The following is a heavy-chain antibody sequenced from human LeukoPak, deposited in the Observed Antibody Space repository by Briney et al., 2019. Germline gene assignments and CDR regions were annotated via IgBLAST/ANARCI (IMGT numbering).Heavy chain of an antibody. CDR3: ARYCSGGSCFDY. CDR1: GGSISSSSYY. D-gene: IGHD2-15*01. J-gene: IGHJ4*02. V-gene: IGHV4-39*07. CDR2: IYYSGST. Sequence: PSETLSLTCTVSGGSISSSSYYWGWVRQPPGKGLEWIGSIYYSGSTNYNPSLKSRVTISVDTSKNHFSLKLSSVTAADTAVYYCARYCSGGSCFDYWGQGTLVTVSS.